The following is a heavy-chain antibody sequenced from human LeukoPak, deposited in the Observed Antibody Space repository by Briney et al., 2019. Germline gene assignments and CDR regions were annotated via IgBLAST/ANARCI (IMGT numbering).Heavy chain of an antibody. CDR1: GYTFTSYG. CDR3: ARDSREVPTDY. Sequence: ASVKGSCKASGYTFTSYGISWVRQAPGQGLEWMGWISAYNGNTNYAQKLQGRVTMTTDTSTSTAYMGLNSLRSDDTAVYYCARDSREVPTDYWGQGTLVTVSS. V-gene: IGHV1-18*01. J-gene: IGHJ4*02. D-gene: IGHD1-26*01. CDR2: ISAYNGNT.